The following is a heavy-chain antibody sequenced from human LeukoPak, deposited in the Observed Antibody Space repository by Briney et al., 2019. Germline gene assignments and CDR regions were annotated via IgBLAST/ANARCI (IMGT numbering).Heavy chain of an antibody. CDR3: VAYCSSTSCPDP. J-gene: IGHJ4*02. V-gene: IGHV3-30*03. D-gene: IGHD2-2*01. CDR1: GFTFSSYG. CDR2: ISYDGSNK. Sequence: TGGSLRLSCAASGFTFSSYGMHWVRQAPGKGLEWVAVISYDGSNKYYADSVKGRFTISRDNSKNTLYLQMNSLRAEDTAVYYCVAYCSSTSCPDPGGQGTLVTVSS.